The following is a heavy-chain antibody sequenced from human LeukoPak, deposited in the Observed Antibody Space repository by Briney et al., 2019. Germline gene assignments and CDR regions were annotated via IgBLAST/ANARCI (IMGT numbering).Heavy chain of an antibody. CDR1: GFTFGSYS. Sequence: GGSLRLSCAASGFTFGSYSMNWVRQAPGKGLEWVSSISSSSSYIYYADSVKGRFTISRDNAKNSLYLQMNSLRAEDTAVYYCARVSSGATSFDYWGQGTLVTVSS. CDR2: ISSSSSYI. CDR3: ARVSSGATSFDY. J-gene: IGHJ4*02. D-gene: IGHD6-19*01. V-gene: IGHV3-21*01.